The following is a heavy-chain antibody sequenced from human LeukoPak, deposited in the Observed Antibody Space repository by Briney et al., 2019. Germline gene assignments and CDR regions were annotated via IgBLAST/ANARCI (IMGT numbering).Heavy chain of an antibody. CDR1: GYTFTSYD. J-gene: IGHJ4*02. V-gene: IGHV1-8*02. Sequence: ASVKVSCKASGYTFTSYDINWVRQATGQGLEWMGWMNPNSGNTGYAQKFQGRVTMTRDTSISTAYMELNSLRFDDTAIYYCARDYGSGSYFGYWGQGTLVTASS. CDR2: MNPNSGNT. D-gene: IGHD3-10*01. CDR3: ARDYGSGSYFGY.